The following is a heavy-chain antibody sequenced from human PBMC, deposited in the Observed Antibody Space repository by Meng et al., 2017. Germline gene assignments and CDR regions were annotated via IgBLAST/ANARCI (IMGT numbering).Heavy chain of an antibody. J-gene: IGHJ5*02. Sequence: GLSGDGGNEPGCLVNVSRQASGYTFTGYYMHWVRQAPGQGLEWMGRINPNSGGTNYAQKFQGRVTMTRDTSISTAYMELSRLRSDDTAVYYCARDPIAAAAPIADWFDPWGQGTLVTVSS. D-gene: IGHD6-13*01. CDR1: GYTFTGYY. CDR2: INPNSGGT. V-gene: IGHV1-2*06. CDR3: ARDPIAAAAPIADWFDP.